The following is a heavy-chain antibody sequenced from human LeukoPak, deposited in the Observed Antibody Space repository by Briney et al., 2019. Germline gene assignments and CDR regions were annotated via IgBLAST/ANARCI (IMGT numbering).Heavy chain of an antibody. V-gene: IGHV3-21*01. Sequence: GGSLRLSCAASGFTFSSYIMNWVRQAPGKGLEWVSSISSSSSYIYYADSVKGRFTISRDNAKNSLYLQMNSLRAEDTAVYYCASREGGSSWYYFDYWGQGTLVTVSS. D-gene: IGHD6-13*01. CDR3: ASREGGSSWYYFDY. CDR1: GFTFSSYI. CDR2: ISSSSSYI. J-gene: IGHJ4*02.